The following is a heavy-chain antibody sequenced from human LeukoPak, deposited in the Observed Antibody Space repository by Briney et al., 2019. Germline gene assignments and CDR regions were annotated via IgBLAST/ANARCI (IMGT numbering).Heavy chain of an antibody. D-gene: IGHD2-15*01. J-gene: IGHJ4*02. CDR2: ISWNSGSI. Sequence: GGSLRLSCAASGFTFYDYAMHWVRQAPGKGLEWVSGISWNSGSIGYADSVKGRFTISRDNAKNSLYLQMNSLRAEDTALYYCAKARGSRYCSGGSCYGYFDYWGQGTLVTVSS. V-gene: IGHV3-9*01. CDR1: GFTFYDYA. CDR3: AKARGSRYCSGGSCYGYFDY.